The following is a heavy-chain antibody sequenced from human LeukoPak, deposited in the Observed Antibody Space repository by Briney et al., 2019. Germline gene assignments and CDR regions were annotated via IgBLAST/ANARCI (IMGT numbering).Heavy chain of an antibody. Sequence: GGSLRLSCAASGFTFSSYAMSWVRQAPGKGLDWVSVISGSAHKIRYADSVKGRFTISRDNSENIVYLQMNNLRAEDTAVYYCAGRVTGYSSGYVYWGQGTLVTVSS. CDR1: GFTFSSYA. CDR2: ISGSAHKI. V-gene: IGHV3-23*01. CDR3: AGRVTGYSSGYVY. D-gene: IGHD5-18*01. J-gene: IGHJ4*02.